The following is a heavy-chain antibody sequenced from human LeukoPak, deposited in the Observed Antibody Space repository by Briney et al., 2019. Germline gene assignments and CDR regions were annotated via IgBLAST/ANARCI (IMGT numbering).Heavy chain of an antibody. CDR3: AKDRGYYVDTGTINF. CDR1: GLSFGAHA. J-gene: IGHJ4*02. D-gene: IGHD2-15*01. Sequence: GGSLRLSCAASGLSFGAHAMLWVRQAPGMGLEWVSGVGGGGQRTHYADSVKGRFTISRDNSKNTLYLQMNSLRAEDTAVYYCAKDRGYYVDTGTINFWGQGTLVTVSS. CDR2: VGGGGQRT. V-gene: IGHV3-23*01.